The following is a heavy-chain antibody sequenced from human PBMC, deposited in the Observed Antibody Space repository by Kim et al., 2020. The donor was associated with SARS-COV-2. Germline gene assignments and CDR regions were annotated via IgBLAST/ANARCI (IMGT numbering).Heavy chain of an antibody. Sequence: YASSGTGRVTLSRDNSKNPLYLQMNSRGAEETAVYYCARDRAFGDYDSSDYWGQGTLVTVSS. CDR3: ARDRAFGDYDSSDY. J-gene: IGHJ4*02. V-gene: IGHV3-33*01. D-gene: IGHD3-22*01.